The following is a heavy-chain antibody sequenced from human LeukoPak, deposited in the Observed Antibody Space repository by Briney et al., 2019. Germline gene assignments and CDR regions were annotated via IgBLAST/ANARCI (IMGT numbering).Heavy chain of an antibody. D-gene: IGHD7-27*01. CDR1: GFTSSSYD. CDR3: ARSSGALENAFDI. J-gene: IGHJ3*02. CDR2: IGVAGDT. Sequence: GGSLRLSCVVSGFTSSSYDINWVRQATGKGLEWVSGIGVAGDTFYSGSVKGRFTISRENARNSLYLQMNSLRVGDTAVYYCARSSGALENAFDIWGQGTMVTVSS. V-gene: IGHV3-13*01.